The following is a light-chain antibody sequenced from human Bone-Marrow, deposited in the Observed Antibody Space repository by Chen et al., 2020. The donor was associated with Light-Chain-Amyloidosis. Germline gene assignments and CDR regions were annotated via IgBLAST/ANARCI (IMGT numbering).Light chain of an antibody. V-gene: IGLV3-21*02. CDR3: QVWDSSSDRPV. J-gene: IGLJ3*02. CDR2: DDN. CDR1: NIGTTS. Sequence: SYVLTQPSSLSVALGQTDTIACGGNNIGTTSVHWFQQTPGQAPLLVVYDDNDRPSGIPERLSGSNSGNTATLTISSVEAGDEADYYCQVWDSSSDRPVFGGGTKLTVL.